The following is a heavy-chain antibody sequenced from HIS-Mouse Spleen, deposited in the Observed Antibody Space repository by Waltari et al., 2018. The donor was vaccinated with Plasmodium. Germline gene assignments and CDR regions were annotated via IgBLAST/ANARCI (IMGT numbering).Heavy chain of an antibody. CDR1: GFPFSSYW. J-gene: IGHJ4*02. V-gene: IGHV3-7*01. D-gene: IGHD2-8*01. Sequence: EVQLVESGGGLVQPGGSLRLSCAASGFPFSSYWMSWVRQAPGKGLEWVANIKQDGSEKYYVDSVKGRFTISRDNAKNSLYLQMNSLRAEDTAVYYCARGLMGYWGQGTLVTVSS. CDR2: IKQDGSEK. CDR3: ARGLMGY.